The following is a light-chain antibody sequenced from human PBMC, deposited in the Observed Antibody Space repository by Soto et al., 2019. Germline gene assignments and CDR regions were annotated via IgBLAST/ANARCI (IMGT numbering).Light chain of an antibody. CDR3: ASWDDSLNGPV. Sequence: QSVLTQPPSASGTPGQRVTMSCSGSSSNIVSYSVSWYLHLPGTAPKLLIYSDKQRPSGVPDRFSGSKSGTSASLAISGLQSEDEADYYCASWDDSLNGPVFGGGTKLTVL. CDR2: SDK. V-gene: IGLV1-44*01. CDR1: SSNIVSYS. J-gene: IGLJ3*02.